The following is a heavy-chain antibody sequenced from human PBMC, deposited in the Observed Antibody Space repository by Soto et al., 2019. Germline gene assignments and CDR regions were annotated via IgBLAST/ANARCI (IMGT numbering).Heavy chain of an antibody. CDR3: AKDRVGLNRWFDY. Sequence: EVQLLESGGGLVQPGGSLRLSCAASGFTFSSYAMSWVRQAPGKGLEWVSAISGSGGSTYYADSVKGRFTISRDNSKNTLYLQMNSRRAEDTAVYYCAKDRVGLNRWFDYWGQGTLVTVSS. CDR1: GFTFSSYA. D-gene: IGHD2-15*01. CDR2: ISGSGGST. V-gene: IGHV3-23*01. J-gene: IGHJ4*02.